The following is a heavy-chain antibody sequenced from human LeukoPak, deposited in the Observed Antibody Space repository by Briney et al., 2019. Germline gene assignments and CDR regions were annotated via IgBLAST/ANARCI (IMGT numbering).Heavy chain of an antibody. J-gene: IGHJ3*02. CDR2: ISYDGSNK. Sequence: GGSLRLSCAASGFTFSSYGMHWVRQAPGKGLEWVAVISYDGSNKYYADSVKGRFTISRDNSKNTLYLQMNSLRAEDTAVYYCARVRSSYYYESSGYYHYDAFDIWGQGTMVTVSS. CDR1: GFTFSSYG. D-gene: IGHD3-22*01. V-gene: IGHV3-30*03. CDR3: ARVRSSYYYESSGYYHYDAFDI.